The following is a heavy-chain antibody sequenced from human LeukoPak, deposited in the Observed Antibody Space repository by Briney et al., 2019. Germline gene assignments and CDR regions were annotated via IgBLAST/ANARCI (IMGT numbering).Heavy chain of an antibody. CDR3: ATSDYSDYALDY. D-gene: IGHD4-11*01. V-gene: IGHV3-23*01. CDR1: GFTFSTYA. CDR2: ISGDGGRT. Sequence: GGSLRLSCAASGFTFSTYAMSWVRQAPGTGLEWVSSISGDGGRTYYTDSVKGRFTVSRDSSKNTLYLQMNSLRGDDTAVYYCATSDYSDYALDYWGQGALVTVSS. J-gene: IGHJ4*02.